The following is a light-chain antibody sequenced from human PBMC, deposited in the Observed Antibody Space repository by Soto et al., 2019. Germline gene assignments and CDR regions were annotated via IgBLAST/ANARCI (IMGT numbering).Light chain of an antibody. CDR2: DAS. Sequence: DIHLAQSPSTLSASVGDRVTITFRASQSISAWLAWFQLKPGKAPKLLIYDASNLESGVPSRFSGSGSGTEFTLTISSLQPDDFATYYCQQYNNYSTFGQGTKVDIK. CDR3: QQYNNYST. CDR1: QSISAW. V-gene: IGKV1-5*01. J-gene: IGKJ1*01.